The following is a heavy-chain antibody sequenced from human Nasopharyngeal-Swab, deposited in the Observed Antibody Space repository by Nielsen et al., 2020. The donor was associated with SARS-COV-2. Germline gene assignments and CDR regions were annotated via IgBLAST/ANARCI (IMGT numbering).Heavy chain of an antibody. J-gene: IGHJ6*02. Sequence: SLKISCTASGFTFDDYAMHWVRQAPGKGLEWVSGISWNSGSIGYADSVKGRFTISRDNVKNSLYLQMNSLRAEDTALYYCASEDGFGEFYGMDVWGQGTTVTVSS. D-gene: IGHD3-10*01. CDR3: ASEDGFGEFYGMDV. CDR2: ISWNSGSI. CDR1: GFTFDDYA. V-gene: IGHV3-9*01.